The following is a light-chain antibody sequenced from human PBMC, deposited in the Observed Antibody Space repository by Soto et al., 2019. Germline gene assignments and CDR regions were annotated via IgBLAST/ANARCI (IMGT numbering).Light chain of an antibody. Sequence: QSVLTQPPSASGTPGQRVTISCSGSSSNIGTNAVSWYQHLPGTAPKLLIYGDIQRPSGVPDRFSGSKSDTSASLAISGLQSEDEAGYYCAAWDDSLNGPVFGGGTKLTVL. V-gene: IGLV1-44*01. CDR2: GDI. CDR1: SSNIGTNA. J-gene: IGLJ3*02. CDR3: AAWDDSLNGPV.